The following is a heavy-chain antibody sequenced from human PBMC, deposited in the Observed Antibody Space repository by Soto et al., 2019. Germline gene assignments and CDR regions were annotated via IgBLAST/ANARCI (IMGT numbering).Heavy chain of an antibody. CDR2: IYYSGNT. V-gene: IGHV4-31*03. D-gene: IGHD5-12*01. Sequence: VQLQESGPGLVKPSQTLSLTCTVSGGSISSGGYYWNWIRQHPGKGLEWIGYIYYSGNTYYNPSLPSRITMTIDTSKNQCSLRLTSVTAADTALYYCARAGFVAKMRLPFDLWGQGTLVTLSS. CDR1: GGSISSGGYY. CDR3: ARAGFVAKMRLPFDL. J-gene: IGHJ4*02.